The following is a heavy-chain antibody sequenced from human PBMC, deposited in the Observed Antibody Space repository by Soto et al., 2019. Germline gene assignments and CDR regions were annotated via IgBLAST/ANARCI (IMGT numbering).Heavy chain of an antibody. Sequence: GGSLRLSCAASGFTFSSYDMHWVRQATGKGLEWVSAIGTAGDTYYPGSVKCRFTISRENAKNSLYLQMNSLRAGDTAVYYCARAKRDIVGAARNAVDFWGQGTMVTVSS. CDR1: GFTFSSYD. CDR3: ARAKRDIVGAARNAVDF. V-gene: IGHV3-13*01. CDR2: IGTAGDT. D-gene: IGHD1-26*01. J-gene: IGHJ3*01.